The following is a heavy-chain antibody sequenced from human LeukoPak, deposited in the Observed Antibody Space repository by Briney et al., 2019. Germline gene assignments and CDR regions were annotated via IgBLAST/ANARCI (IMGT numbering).Heavy chain of an antibody. CDR2: ISSDGGTT. CDR1: GFTFRSYA. J-gene: IGHJ5*01. CDR3: ARGRAYSRDWFDF. V-gene: IGHV3-64*02. D-gene: IGHD5-18*01. Sequence: GGSLRLSCAASGFTFRSYAMNWVRQAPGKGLEYVSAISSDGGTTYYVDSVKGRFTISRDNSKNTLYLQMGSLRVEDMAVYYCARGRAYSRDWFDFWGQGTLVSVSS.